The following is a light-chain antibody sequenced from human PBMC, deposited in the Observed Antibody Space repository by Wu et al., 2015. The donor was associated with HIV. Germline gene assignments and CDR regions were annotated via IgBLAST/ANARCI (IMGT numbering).Light chain of an antibody. CDR1: QDIRNS. CDR3: QQYYTTLWT. Sequence: GDRVSISCRASQDIRNSLAWYQQKPGKAPKLLLFATSMLEIGVPSRFRGSGPGTDYILTISSLQPEDFATYYCQQYYTTLWTFGQGTKVEI. J-gene: IGKJ1*01. CDR2: ATS. V-gene: IGKV1-NL1*01.